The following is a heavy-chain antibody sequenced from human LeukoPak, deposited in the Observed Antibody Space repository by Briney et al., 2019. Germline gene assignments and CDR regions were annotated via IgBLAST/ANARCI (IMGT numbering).Heavy chain of an antibody. D-gene: IGHD5-12*01. V-gene: IGHV3-30*09. Sequence: PGMSLRLSCATSGFTFSAYAMHWVRQAPGKGLEWVTVLSYDGTNKFYADSVKGRFAISRDNSKDTLSLQMSSLRPEDTAMYYCARGGGGYDSMLLYWGQGTLVTVSS. CDR2: LSYDGTNK. CDR1: GFTFSAYA. CDR3: ARGGGGYDSMLLY. J-gene: IGHJ4*02.